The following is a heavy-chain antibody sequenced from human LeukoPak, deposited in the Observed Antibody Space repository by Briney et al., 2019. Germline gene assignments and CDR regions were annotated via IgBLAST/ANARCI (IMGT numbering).Heavy chain of an antibody. Sequence: GGSLRLSCAASGFTFSNYAMNWVRQAPGKGLEWVSTISSTSDSYEYYANSVKGRFTISRDNAKNSLYLQMNSLRAEDTAVYYCARDDSSSWLDAFDIWGQGTMVTVSS. J-gene: IGHJ3*02. D-gene: IGHD6-13*01. CDR2: ISSTSDSYE. CDR3: ARDDSSSWLDAFDI. CDR1: GFTFSNYA. V-gene: IGHV3-21*01.